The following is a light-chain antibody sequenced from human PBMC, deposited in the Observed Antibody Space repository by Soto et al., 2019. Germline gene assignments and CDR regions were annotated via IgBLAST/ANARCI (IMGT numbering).Light chain of an antibody. J-gene: IGKJ1*01. CDR2: DAS. Sequence: AIQLTQSPSSLSASVGDRVTITCRASQGISSALAWYQQKPRKTPQLLIFDASSLESGVPSRFSVCGSGTEFTLTSSSLQPEEFANYHCQRFDRYPLTLGEGTKVEIK. V-gene: IGKV1-13*02. CDR3: QRFDRYPLT. CDR1: QGISSA.